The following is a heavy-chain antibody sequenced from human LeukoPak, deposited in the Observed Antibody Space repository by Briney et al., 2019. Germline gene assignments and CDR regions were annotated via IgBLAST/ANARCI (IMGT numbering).Heavy chain of an antibody. CDR2: MNPNSGNT. V-gene: IGHV1-8*01. D-gene: IGHD3-3*01. CDR1: GYTFTSYD. Sequence: ASAKVSCKASGYTFTSYDINWVRQATGQGLEWMGWMNPNSGNTGYAQKFQGRVTMTRNTSISTAYMELSSLRSEDTAVYYCARGGYDFWSGYYTGINYWGQGTLVTVSS. J-gene: IGHJ4*02. CDR3: ARGGYDFWSGYYTGINY.